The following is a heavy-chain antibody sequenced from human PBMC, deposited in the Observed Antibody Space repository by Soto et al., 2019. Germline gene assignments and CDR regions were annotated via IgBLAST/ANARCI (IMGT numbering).Heavy chain of an antibody. CDR3: AKDRQWLQSYTEYFQH. Sequence: PGGSLRLSCAASGFTFSSYAMSWVRQAPGKGLEWVSAISGSGGSTYYADSVKGRFTISRDNSKNTLYLQMNSLRAEDTAVYYCAKDRQWLQSYTEYFQHWGQGTLVTVSS. D-gene: IGHD5-18*01. CDR1: GFTFSSYA. J-gene: IGHJ1*01. CDR2: ISGSGGST. V-gene: IGHV3-23*01.